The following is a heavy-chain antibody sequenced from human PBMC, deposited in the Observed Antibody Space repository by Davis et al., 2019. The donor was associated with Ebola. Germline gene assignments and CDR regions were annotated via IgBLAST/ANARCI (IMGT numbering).Heavy chain of an antibody. V-gene: IGHV5-51*01. CDR3: ARPHGIYDSSGYEVDAFDI. CDR1: GFSFSRYW. D-gene: IGHD3-22*01. Sequence: GESLKISCKGSGFSFSRYWIGWVRQMPGKGLEWMGIIYPGDPETRYSPSFEGQVTISADKSISTAYLQWSSLKASDTAMYYCARPHGIYDSSGYEVDAFDIWGQGTMVTVSS. CDR2: IYPGDPET. J-gene: IGHJ3*02.